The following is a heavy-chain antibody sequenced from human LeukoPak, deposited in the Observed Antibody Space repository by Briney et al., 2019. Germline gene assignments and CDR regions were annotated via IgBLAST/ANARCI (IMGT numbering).Heavy chain of an antibody. J-gene: IGHJ4*02. V-gene: IGHV3-66*01. CDR1: GFTVSSNY. Sequence: GSLRLSCAASGFTVSSNYMSWVRQAPGKGLEWVSVIYSGGSTYYADPVKGRFTISRDNSKNTLYLQMNSLRAEDTAVYYCARAIWGDGYNRPYFDYWGQGTLVTVSS. CDR2: IYSGGST. CDR3: ARAIWGDGYNRPYFDY. D-gene: IGHD5-24*01.